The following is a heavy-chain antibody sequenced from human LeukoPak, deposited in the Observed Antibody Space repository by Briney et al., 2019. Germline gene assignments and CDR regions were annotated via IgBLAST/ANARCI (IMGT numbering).Heavy chain of an antibody. CDR2: INPNSGGT. D-gene: IGHD1-26*01. CDR1: GYTFTGYY. Sequence: ASVKVSCKASGYTFTGYYMHWVRQAPGQGLEWMGWINPNSGGTNYAQKFQGRVTMTRDTSISTAYMELSRLRSEDTAVYYCARVPGIEPSTPLYYFDYWGQGTLVTVSS. V-gene: IGHV1-2*02. CDR3: ARVPGIEPSTPLYYFDY. J-gene: IGHJ4*02.